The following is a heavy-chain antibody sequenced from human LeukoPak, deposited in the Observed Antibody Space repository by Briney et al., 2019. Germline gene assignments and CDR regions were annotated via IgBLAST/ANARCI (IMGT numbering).Heavy chain of an antibody. V-gene: IGHV1-46*01. J-gene: IGHJ6*03. Sequence: ASVKVSCKASGYTFTSYYMHWVRQAPGQGLEWMGIINPSGGSTSYAQKFQGRVTMTRDMSTSTVYMELSSLRSEDTAVYYCARDSTTVTTIVFYYYYMDVWGEGTTVTVSS. CDR2: INPSGGST. CDR1: GYTFTSYY. D-gene: IGHD4-17*01. CDR3: ARDSTTVTTIVFYYYYMDV.